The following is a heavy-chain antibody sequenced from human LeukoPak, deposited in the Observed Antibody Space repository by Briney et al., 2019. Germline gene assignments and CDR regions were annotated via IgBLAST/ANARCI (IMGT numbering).Heavy chain of an antibody. V-gene: IGHV4-30-4*08. CDR2: IYYSGST. J-gene: IGHJ4*02. D-gene: IGHD3-3*01. Sequence: SETLSLTCTVSGGSISSGDYYWSWIRQPPGKGLEWIGYIYYSGSTYYNPSLKSRVTISVDTSKNQFSLKRSSVTAADTAVYYCARTGRFLEWFGPLEGFDYWGQGTLVTVSS. CDR3: ARTGRFLEWFGPLEGFDY. CDR1: GGSISSGDYY.